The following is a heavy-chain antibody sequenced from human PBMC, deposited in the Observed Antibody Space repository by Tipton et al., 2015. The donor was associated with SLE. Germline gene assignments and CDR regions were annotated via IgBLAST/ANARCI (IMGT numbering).Heavy chain of an antibody. CDR2: IYQSGNT. D-gene: IGHD3-22*01. Sequence: LRLSCAVSGFSISSGYYWGWIRQPPGKGLEWIGSIYQSGNTYHNPSLKSRISMSIDTFKNQVFLRLASVTAADTAVYYCARHDYDSNGYYQHYFDYWGQGTLVTVSS. CDR1: GFSISSGYY. V-gene: IGHV4-38-2*01. CDR3: ARHDYDSNGYYQHYFDY. J-gene: IGHJ4*02.